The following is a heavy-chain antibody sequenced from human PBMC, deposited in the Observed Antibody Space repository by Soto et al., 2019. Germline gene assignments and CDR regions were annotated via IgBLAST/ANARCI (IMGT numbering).Heavy chain of an antibody. D-gene: IGHD6-19*01. J-gene: IGHJ4*02. Sequence: SETLSLTCNVSGGYISTYDWSWIRQPAGKGLEWIGRIHASGNTDYTPSLKRRVTMSVDTSKNQFSLRLTSLTAADTAVYYCARTPGWYFDVWGQGTLVTVSS. CDR2: IHASGNT. V-gene: IGHV4-4*07. CDR1: GGYISTYD. CDR3: ARTPGWYFDV.